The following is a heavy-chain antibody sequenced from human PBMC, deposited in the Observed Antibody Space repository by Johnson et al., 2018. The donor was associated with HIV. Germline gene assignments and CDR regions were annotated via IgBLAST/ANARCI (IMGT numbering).Heavy chain of an antibody. CDR2: LFSGGTT. J-gene: IGHJ3*01. Sequence: MQLVESGGGLVQPGGSLRLSCAASGFTVSSYYMTCVRQAPGKGLEWVSVLFSGGTTYYAGSVHGRFTISRDNSKNTLYLQMNSLRAEDTALYYCARACRDGYTCDVYDVWGQGTMVTVSS. CDR3: ARACRDGYTCDVYDV. V-gene: IGHV3-66*01. D-gene: IGHD5-24*01. CDR1: GFTVSSYY.